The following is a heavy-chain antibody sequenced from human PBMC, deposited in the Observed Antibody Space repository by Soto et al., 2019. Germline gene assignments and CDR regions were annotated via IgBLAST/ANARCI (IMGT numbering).Heavy chain of an antibody. CDR3: AKGPYYIDNSGRPNGYFDY. D-gene: IGHD3-22*01. V-gene: IGHV3-23*01. CDR1: GFTFNTHA. J-gene: IGHJ4*02. Sequence: EVQLLESGGGLVRPGGSLRLSCAASGFTFNTHAMSWVRQAPGKGLEWVSVVSGSGTDTYYADSVKGRFTISRDNSKNTLYVQMNSLSADDTAVYYCAKGPYYIDNSGRPNGYFDYWGQGILVTVSP. CDR2: VSGSGTDT.